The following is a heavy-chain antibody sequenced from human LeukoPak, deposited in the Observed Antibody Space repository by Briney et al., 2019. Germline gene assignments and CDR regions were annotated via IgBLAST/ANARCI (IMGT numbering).Heavy chain of an antibody. CDR1: GFTFSSYA. Sequence: GGSLRLSCVASGFTFSSYAMSWVRQAPGKGLEWVSAISGSGGSTYYADSVKGRFTISRDNSKNTLYLQMNSLRAEDTAVYYCAKVKDYDILTGYLSFDYWGQGTLVTVSS. CDR3: AKVKDYDILTGYLSFDY. V-gene: IGHV3-23*01. J-gene: IGHJ4*02. D-gene: IGHD3-9*01. CDR2: ISGSGGST.